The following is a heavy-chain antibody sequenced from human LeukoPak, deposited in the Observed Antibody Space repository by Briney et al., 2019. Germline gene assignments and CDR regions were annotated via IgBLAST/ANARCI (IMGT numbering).Heavy chain of an antibody. CDR3: ARVGSSGWYYYYGMDV. D-gene: IGHD6-19*01. CDR1: GGSSSGYY. V-gene: IGHV4-34*01. CDR2: INHSGST. J-gene: IGHJ6*02. Sequence: SETLSLTCAVYGGSSSGYYWSWIRQPPGKGLEWIGEINHSGSTNYNPSLKSRVTISVDTSKNQFSLKLSSVTAADTAVYYCARVGSSGWYYYYGMDVWGQGTTVTVSS.